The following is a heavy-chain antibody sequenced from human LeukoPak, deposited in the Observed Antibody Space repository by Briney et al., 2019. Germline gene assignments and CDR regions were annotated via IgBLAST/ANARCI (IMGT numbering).Heavy chain of an antibody. CDR2: MNPNSGNT. D-gene: IGHD3-22*01. J-gene: IGHJ4*02. V-gene: IGHV1-8*01. Sequence: GASVKVSCKASGYTFTSYDINWVRQATGQGLEWMGWMNPNSGNTGYTQKFQGRVTMTRNTSISTAYMELSSLRSEDTAVYYCARMDDDMTTPEEYYDSSGDYWGQGTLVTVSS. CDR3: ARMDDDMTTPEEYYDSSGDY. CDR1: GYTFTSYD.